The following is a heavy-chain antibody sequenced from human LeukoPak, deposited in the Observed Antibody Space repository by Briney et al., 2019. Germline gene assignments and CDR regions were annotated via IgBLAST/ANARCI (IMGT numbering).Heavy chain of an antibody. CDR2: IYNGGST. D-gene: IGHD1-26*01. V-gene: IGHV3-66*02. CDR1: GFTVSSNY. J-gene: IGHJ4*02. CDR3: TRENEVGATLRFYY. Sequence: PGGSMRLSCAASGFTVSSNYMSWVRQAPGKGLEWVSVIYNGGSTYYADSVKGRFTISRDNSKNTLYFQMNSLRAEDTAVYYCTRENEVGATLRFYYCGQGTLVTVSS.